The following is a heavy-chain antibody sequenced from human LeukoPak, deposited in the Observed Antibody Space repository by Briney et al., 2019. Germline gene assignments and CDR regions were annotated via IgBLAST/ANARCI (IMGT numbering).Heavy chain of an antibody. CDR1: GYTFNNYA. V-gene: IGHV7-4-1*02. J-gene: IGHJ4*02. D-gene: IGHD2-15*01. CDR2: INTNTGNP. Sequence: ASVKVSCESSGYTFNNYAMNWVRQAPGQGLEWMGWINTNTGNPTYAQGFTGRFVFSLDTSVSTAYLQISSLKAEDTAVYYCARDFLGLVVVAATRYYFDYWGQGTLVTVSS. CDR3: ARDFLGLVVVAATRYYFDY.